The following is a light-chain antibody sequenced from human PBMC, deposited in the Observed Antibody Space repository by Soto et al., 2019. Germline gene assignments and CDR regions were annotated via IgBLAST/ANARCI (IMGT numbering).Light chain of an antibody. CDR2: KAS. CDR3: QQYNSYWT. J-gene: IGKJ1*01. CDR1: QSISSW. V-gene: IGKV1-5*03. Sequence: DIQMTQSPSTLSASVGDRVTITCRASQSISSWLAWYQQKPGKAPKLLIYKASSLESGVPSRFSGSGSGTEFTLTISSLHPDDFATYCCQQYNSYWTFGQGTKVEIK.